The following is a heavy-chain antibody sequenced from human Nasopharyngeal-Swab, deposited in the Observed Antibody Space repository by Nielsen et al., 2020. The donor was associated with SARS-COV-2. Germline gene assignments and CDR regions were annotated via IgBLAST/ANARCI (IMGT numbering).Heavy chain of an antibody. V-gene: IGHV2-5*02. J-gene: IGHJ6*03. CDR3: AHITRGLERDTIFGAPLASLAYYYMDV. D-gene: IGHD3-3*01. CDR2: IYWDGDQ. Sequence: SGPTLVKPTQTLTLTCSFSGFSLTTSGVGVAWIRQPPGKALEWLALIYWDGDQRSNPSLKTRLTITKDTSKDQVVLTLTNMGHVDSGTYYCAHITRGLERDTIFGAPLASLAYYYMDVWGKGTTVTVS. CDR1: GFSLTTSGVG.